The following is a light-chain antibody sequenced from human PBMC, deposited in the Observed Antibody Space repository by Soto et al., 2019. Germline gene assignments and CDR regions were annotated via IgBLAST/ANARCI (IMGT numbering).Light chain of an antibody. Sequence: DIQMTQSPSSLSASVGDRVTITCQASQDISNYLNWYQQKPGKAPKLLIYDASNLETGVPSRFSGSGSGTDFTFTISSLQPEDIATYYCQQYDNLLTWTFGQRTKVEIK. CDR2: DAS. J-gene: IGKJ1*01. V-gene: IGKV1-33*01. CDR3: QQYDNLLTWT. CDR1: QDISNY.